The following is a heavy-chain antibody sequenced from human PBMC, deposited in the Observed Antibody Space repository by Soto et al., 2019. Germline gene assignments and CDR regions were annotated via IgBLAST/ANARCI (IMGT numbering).Heavy chain of an antibody. CDR3: ARRCVYYDILTGEIDN. V-gene: IGHV1-18*01. D-gene: IGHD3-9*01. CDR1: GYTFTSYG. CDR2: ISAYNGNT. J-gene: IGHJ4*01. Sequence: ASVKVSCKASGYTFTSYGISWVRQAPGQGLEWMGWISAYNGNTNYAQKLQGRVTMTTDTSTSTAYMELRSLRSDDTAVYYCARRCVYYDILTGEIDNWAQGTLVAISS.